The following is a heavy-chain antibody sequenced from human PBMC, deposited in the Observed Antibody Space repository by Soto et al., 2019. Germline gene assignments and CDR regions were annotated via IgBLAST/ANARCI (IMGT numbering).Heavy chain of an antibody. D-gene: IGHD2-2*01. J-gene: IGHJ6*02. V-gene: IGHV3-74*01. CDR2: INSDGSST. Sequence: GGSLRLSCAASGFTFSSYWMHWVRQAPGKGLVWVSRINSDGSSTSYADSVKGRFTISRDNAKNTLYLQMNSLRAEDTAVYYCAGGGQDIVVVPAATYYYYGMDVWGQGTTVTVSS. CDR1: GFTFSSYW. CDR3: AGGGQDIVVVPAATYYYYGMDV.